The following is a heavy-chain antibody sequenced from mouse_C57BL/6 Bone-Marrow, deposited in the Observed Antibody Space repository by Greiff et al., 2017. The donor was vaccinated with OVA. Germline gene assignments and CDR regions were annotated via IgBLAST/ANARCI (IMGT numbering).Heavy chain of an antibody. CDR2: IDPENGDT. Sequence: VQLQQSGAELVRPGASVKLSCTASGFNFKDYYMHWVKQRPEQGLEWIGWIDPENGDTEYASKFQGKATITADTSSNTAYLQLSSLTSEDTAVYYCTTYDGSFAYWGQGTLVTVSA. CDR3: TTYDGSFAY. V-gene: IGHV14-4*01. CDR1: GFNFKDYY. J-gene: IGHJ3*01. D-gene: IGHD2-3*01.